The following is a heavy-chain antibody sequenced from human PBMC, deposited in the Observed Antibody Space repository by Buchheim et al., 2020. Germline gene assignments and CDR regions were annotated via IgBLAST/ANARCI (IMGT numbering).Heavy chain of an antibody. D-gene: IGHD5-18*01. Sequence: VQLLESGGGLVQPGGSLRLSCAASGFTFSSYSMNWVRQAPGKGLEWVAVISFDGSNEYYADSVKGRFTISRDNSKNTLYLQLNSLRVEDTAVYHCATKGGYSYGDDAFDIWGLGT. CDR1: GFTFSSYS. CDR2: ISFDGSNE. CDR3: ATKGGYSYGDDAFDI. V-gene: IGHV3-30*03. J-gene: IGHJ3*02.